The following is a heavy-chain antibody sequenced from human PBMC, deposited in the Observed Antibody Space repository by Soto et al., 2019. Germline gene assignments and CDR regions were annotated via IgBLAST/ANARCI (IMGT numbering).Heavy chain of an antibody. CDR2: IFSGGTT. D-gene: IGHD3-22*01. Sequence: VQLVETGGGLIQPGGSLRLSCAASGFTVSSNYMSWVRQAPGRGLEWVSTIFSGGTTHYADTVKGRCTTSGDSSKNTLYLLIKSLRAEDTAINYCASEIVLPTYNYYDRWGQGTVVTLSS. CDR1: GFTVSSNY. CDR3: ASEIVLPTYNYYDR. J-gene: IGHJ4*02. V-gene: IGHV3-53*02.